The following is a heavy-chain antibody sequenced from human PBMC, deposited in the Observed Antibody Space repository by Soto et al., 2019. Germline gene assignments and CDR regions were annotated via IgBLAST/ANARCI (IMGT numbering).Heavy chain of an antibody. V-gene: IGHV3-23*01. CDR3: AKDRLAGNFDY. J-gene: IGHJ4*02. Sequence: GGSLRLSCAASGFTFNNNAMNWVRHAPGKGLEWVATISGTGGSTYYADSVKGRFTISRDNSKNTLYLQMNSLRVEDTAVYYCAKDRLAGNFDYWGQGTQVTVSS. CDR1: GFTFNNNA. CDR2: ISGTGGST.